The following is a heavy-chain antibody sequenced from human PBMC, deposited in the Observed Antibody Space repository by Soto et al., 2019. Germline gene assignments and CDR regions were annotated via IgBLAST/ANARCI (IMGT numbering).Heavy chain of an antibody. J-gene: IGHJ4*03. CDR3: ASNPPYYDSSGRGDY. D-gene: IGHD3-22*01. CDR1: GGTYSSNT. CDR2: IIPILGIA. V-gene: IGHV1-69*02. Sequence: SVKVSCTASGGTYSSNTISWVRQAPGQGLEWMGRIIPILGIANYAQKFQGRVTITADKSTSTAYMELSSLRSEDTAVYYCASNPPYYDSSGRGDYWGQGTKVTVSS.